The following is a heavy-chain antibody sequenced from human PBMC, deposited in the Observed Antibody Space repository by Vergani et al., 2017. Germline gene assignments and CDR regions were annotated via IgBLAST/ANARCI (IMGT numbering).Heavy chain of an antibody. CDR3: ASGGFDILTCSAQVGYYYYGMDV. D-gene: IGHD3-9*01. CDR1: GGTFSSYA. Sequence: QVQLVQSGAEVKKPGSSVKVSCKASGGTFSSYAISWVRQAPGQGLEWMGGIIPIFGTANYAQKFQGRVTITADESTSTAYMELSSLRSEDTAVYYCASGGFDILTCSAQVGYYYYGMDVWGQGTTVTVSS. V-gene: IGHV1-69*01. CDR2: IIPIFGTA. J-gene: IGHJ6*02.